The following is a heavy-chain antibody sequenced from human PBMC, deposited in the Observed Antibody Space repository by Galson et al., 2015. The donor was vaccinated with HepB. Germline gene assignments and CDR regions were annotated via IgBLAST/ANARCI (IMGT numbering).Heavy chain of an antibody. J-gene: IGHJ2*01. CDR3: AREGSAIFDL. CDR2: MRPDGSQI. CDR1: GFTFRSSW. V-gene: IGHV3-7*03. D-gene: IGHD6-13*01. Sequence: LRLSCAASGFTFRSSWISWVRQAPGKGLEWVANMRPDGSQIYYVDSVKGRFTISRDNAKNSSYLQMNSLRAEDTAMYYCAREGSAIFDLWGRGTLVTVSS.